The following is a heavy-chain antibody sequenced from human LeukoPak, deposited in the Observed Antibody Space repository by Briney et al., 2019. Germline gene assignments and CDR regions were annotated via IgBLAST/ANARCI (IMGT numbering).Heavy chain of an antibody. CDR2: INPNSGGT. V-gene: IGHV1-2*02. CDR1: GYTFTGYY. J-gene: IGHJ4*02. CDR3: ARAPPNYYDSSGYPAPFGY. Sequence: ASVKVSCKASGYTFTGYYMHWVRQAPGQGLEWMGWINPNSGGTNYAQKFQGRVTMTRDTSISTAYMELSRLRSDDTAVYYCARAPPNYYDSSGYPAPFGYWGQGTLVTVSS. D-gene: IGHD3-22*01.